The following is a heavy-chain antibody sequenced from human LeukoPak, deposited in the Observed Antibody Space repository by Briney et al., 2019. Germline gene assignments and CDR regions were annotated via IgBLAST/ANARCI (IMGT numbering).Heavy chain of an antibody. CDR1: GFTFSSYA. CDR3: AKKLPFDY. Sequence: PGGSLRLSCAASGFTFSSYAMSWVRQAPGKGLEWVSTIGVNGDSTYYADSVKGRFTISRDNSKNTLYLQMNSLRAEDTAIYYCAKKLPFDYWGQGTLVTVSS. V-gene: IGHV3-23*01. CDR2: IGVNGDST. D-gene: IGHD1-7*01. J-gene: IGHJ4*02.